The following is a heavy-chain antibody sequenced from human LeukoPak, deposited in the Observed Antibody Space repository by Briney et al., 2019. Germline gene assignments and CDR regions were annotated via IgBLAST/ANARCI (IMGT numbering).Heavy chain of an antibody. J-gene: IGHJ3*02. CDR1: GFTLSSYD. Sequence: GGSLRLSCAASGFTLSSYDMNWVRQAPGRGLEWVSFTSSSSSTIYYAESVKGRFTISRDNAKNALYLQMNSLRAEDTAVYYCARGGRNDAFDIWGQGTLVTVSS. CDR3: ARGGRNDAFDI. CDR2: TSSSSSTI. V-gene: IGHV3-48*04. D-gene: IGHD5-12*01.